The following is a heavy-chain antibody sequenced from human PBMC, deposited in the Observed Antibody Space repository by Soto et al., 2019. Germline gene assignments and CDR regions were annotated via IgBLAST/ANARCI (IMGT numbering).Heavy chain of an antibody. Sequence: SETLSLTCTVSGGSISSSSYYWGWIRQPPGKGLEWIGSIYYSGSTYYNPSLKSRVTISVDTSKNQFSLKLSSVTAADTAVYYCANTYYDILTGYHDAFDIWGQGTMVTVSS. CDR2: IYYSGST. CDR3: ANTYYDILTGYHDAFDI. J-gene: IGHJ3*02. CDR1: GGSISSSSYY. V-gene: IGHV4-39*01. D-gene: IGHD3-9*01.